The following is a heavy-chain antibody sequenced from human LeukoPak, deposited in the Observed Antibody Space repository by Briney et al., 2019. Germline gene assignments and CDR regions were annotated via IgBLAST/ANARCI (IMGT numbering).Heavy chain of an antibody. CDR1: GYTFTSYG. Sequence: GASVKVSCKASGYTFTSYGISWVRQAPGQGLEWMGWISAYNGNTNYVQKLQGRVTMTTDTSTSTAYMELRSLRSDDTAVYYCARDRYLGYCSSTSCQPYNWFDPWGQGTLVTVSS. J-gene: IGHJ5*02. D-gene: IGHD2-2*01. V-gene: IGHV1-18*01. CDR3: ARDRYLGYCSSTSCQPYNWFDP. CDR2: ISAYNGNT.